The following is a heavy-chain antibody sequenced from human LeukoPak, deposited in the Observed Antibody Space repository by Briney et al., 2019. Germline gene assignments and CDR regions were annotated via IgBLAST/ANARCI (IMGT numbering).Heavy chain of an antibody. CDR3: ARETGRRDSRGRYYAHFDR. D-gene: IGHD3-22*01. CDR1: GYRFTGYD. CDR2: INPNNGST. V-gene: IGHV1-2*06. J-gene: IGHJ4*02. Sequence: GASVKVSCKASGYRFTGYDIHWVRQAPGLGFQWMGRINPNNGSTRYTQTFQDRVTMTRDTSTSTVFMELSSLRSDDTAVYYCARETGRRDSRGRYYAHFDRWGQGTLVSVSS.